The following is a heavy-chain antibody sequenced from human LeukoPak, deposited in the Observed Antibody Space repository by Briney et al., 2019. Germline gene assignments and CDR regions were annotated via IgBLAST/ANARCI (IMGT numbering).Heavy chain of an antibody. CDR2: ISAYNGNT. CDR1: GYTFTSYG. D-gene: IGHD2-2*02. J-gene: IGHJ4*02. V-gene: IGHV1-18*01. CDR3: ARDRDVVVPAAISLPIDY. Sequence: VASVKVSCKASGYTFTSYGISWVRQAPGQPLEWMGWISAYNGNTNYAHKLQGRVTMTTDTSTSTAYMELRSLRSDDTAVYYCARDRDVVVPAAISLPIDYWGQGTPVTVSS.